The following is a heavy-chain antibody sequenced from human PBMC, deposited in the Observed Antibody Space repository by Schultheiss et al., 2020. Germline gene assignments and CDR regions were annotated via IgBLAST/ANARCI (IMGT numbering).Heavy chain of an antibody. CDR3: ARGHCTGGVCNNWFDP. CDR1: GGSFSGYY. J-gene: IGHJ5*02. D-gene: IGHD2-8*02. Sequence: SQPLSLTCAVYGGSFSGYYWSWIRQPPGKGLEWIGEINHSGSTNYNPSLKSRVTISVDTSKNQFSLKLSSVTAADTAVYYCARGHCTGGVCNNWFDPWGQGTLVTVAS. CDR2: INHSGST. V-gene: IGHV4-34*01.